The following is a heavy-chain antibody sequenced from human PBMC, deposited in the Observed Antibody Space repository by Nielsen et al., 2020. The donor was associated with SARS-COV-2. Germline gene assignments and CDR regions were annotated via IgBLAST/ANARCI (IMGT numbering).Heavy chain of an antibody. CDR3: TRAPYSSGDFDF. J-gene: IGHJ4*02. D-gene: IGHD6-25*01. CDR1: GFTFGSYG. Sequence: GGSLRLSCAASGFTFGSYGMHWVRQAPGKGLEWLAVIWYDGSEIYYADSVNRRFTISRDTSKNTLYLQMNSLRVEDTAVYYCTRAPYSSGDFDFWGQGTLVTVSS. CDR2: IWYDGSEI. V-gene: IGHV3-33*01.